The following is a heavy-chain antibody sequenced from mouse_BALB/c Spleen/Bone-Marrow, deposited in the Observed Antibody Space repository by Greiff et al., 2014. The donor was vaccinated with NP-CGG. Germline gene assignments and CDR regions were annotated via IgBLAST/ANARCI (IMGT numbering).Heavy chain of an antibody. CDR3: AREGNYFDY. CDR1: GFSLTVYG. V-gene: IGHV2-6-7*01. J-gene: IGHJ2*01. Sequence: VQLQQSGPGLVAPSQSLSITCTVSGFSLTVYGVNRVRQPPGKGLEWLGMIWGDGITDYNSAFKSRLSISKDDSKSQVFLKMNSLQTDDTAKYYCAREGNYFDYWGQGTTLTVSS. CDR2: IWGDGIT.